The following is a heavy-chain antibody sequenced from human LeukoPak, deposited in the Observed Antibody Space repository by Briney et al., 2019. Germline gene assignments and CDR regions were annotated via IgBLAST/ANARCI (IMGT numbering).Heavy chain of an antibody. J-gene: IGHJ5*02. Sequence: GGSLRLSCAASGFTVSSNYMSWVRQAPGKGLEWVSVIYSGGSTYYADSVKGRFTISRDNSKNTLYLQMNSLRAEDTAVYYCATGRPTYSSDHWGQGTLVTVSS. CDR3: ATGRPTYSSDH. CDR2: IYSGGST. D-gene: IGHD2-15*01. V-gene: IGHV3-66*01. CDR1: GFTVSSNY.